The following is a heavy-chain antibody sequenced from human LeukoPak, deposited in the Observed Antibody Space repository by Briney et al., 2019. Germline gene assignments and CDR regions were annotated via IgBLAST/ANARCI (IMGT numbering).Heavy chain of an antibody. D-gene: IGHD5-18*01. CDR3: VRQVWS. Sequence: GGSLRLSCAASGFTFIDAWMTWVRQAPGKGLEWVGRIKSKTAGGTTDYAAPVKGRFTISRDDSKNTLFLQMNSLKPEDTAVYYCVRQVWSWGQGTLVTVSS. J-gene: IGHJ4*02. CDR2: IKSKTAGGTT. V-gene: IGHV3-15*01. CDR1: GFTFIDAW.